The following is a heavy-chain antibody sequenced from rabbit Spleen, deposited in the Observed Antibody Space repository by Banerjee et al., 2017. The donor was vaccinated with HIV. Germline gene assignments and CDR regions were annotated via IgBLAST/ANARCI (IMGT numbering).Heavy chain of an antibody. CDR2: IYAAKGST. CDR1: GFSFSNKA. CDR3: ARDTGTSFSTYGMDL. V-gene: IGHV1S47*01. J-gene: IGHJ6*01. Sequence: QEQLVESGGGLVKPEGSLKLSCTASGFSFSNKAVMCWVRQAPGKGLEWIGIIYAAKGSTDYASWVNGRFTISSDNAQTTVDLKMTSLTAADTATYFCARDTGTSFSTYGMDLWGPGTLVTVS. D-gene: IGHD8-1*01.